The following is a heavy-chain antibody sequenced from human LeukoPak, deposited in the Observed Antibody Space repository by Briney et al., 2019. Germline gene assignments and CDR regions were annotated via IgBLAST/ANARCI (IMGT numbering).Heavy chain of an antibody. Sequence: PSETLSLTCAVYGGSFSGYYWSWIRQPPGKGLEWIGEINHSGSTNYNPSLKSRVTISVDTSKNQLSLKLSSVTAADTAVYYCARVHVAAGWYYYYGMDVWGQGTTVTVSS. V-gene: IGHV4-34*01. CDR1: GGSFSGYY. J-gene: IGHJ6*02. CDR2: INHSGST. D-gene: IGHD6-13*01. CDR3: ARVHVAAGWYYYYGMDV.